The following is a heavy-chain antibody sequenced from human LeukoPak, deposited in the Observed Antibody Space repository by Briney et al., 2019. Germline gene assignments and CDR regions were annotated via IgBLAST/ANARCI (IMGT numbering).Heavy chain of an antibody. J-gene: IGHJ3*02. CDR2: IYHSGST. Sequence: SETLSLTCAVSGGSISSSNWWSWVRQPPGKGLEWIGEIYHSGSTNYNPSLKSRVTISVDKSKNQFSLKLSSVTAADTAVYYCARLRFLEWFSPIDAFDIWGQGTMVTVSP. D-gene: IGHD3-3*01. CDR1: GGSISSSNW. V-gene: IGHV4-4*02. CDR3: ARLRFLEWFSPIDAFDI.